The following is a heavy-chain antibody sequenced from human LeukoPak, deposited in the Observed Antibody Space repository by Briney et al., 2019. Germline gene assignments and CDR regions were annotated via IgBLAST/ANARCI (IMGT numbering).Heavy chain of an antibody. CDR3: AKRRDYCSGGSCYSLDY. Sequence: PGRSLRLSCAASGFRFGDYGMHWVRQAPGRGLEWVAVISSDGTKKAYADSVKGRFTISRDNSENTLYLQMSSLRAEDTAVYYCAKRRDYCSGGSCYSLDYWGQGTLVTVSS. J-gene: IGHJ4*02. V-gene: IGHV3-30*18. D-gene: IGHD2-15*01. CDR2: ISSDGTKK. CDR1: GFRFGDYG.